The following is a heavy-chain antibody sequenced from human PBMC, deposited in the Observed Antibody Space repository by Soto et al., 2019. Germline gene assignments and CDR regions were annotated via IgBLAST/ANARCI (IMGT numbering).Heavy chain of an antibody. V-gene: IGHV4-31*03. Sequence: QVQLQESGPGLVKPSQTLSLTCIVSGGSINSHDHYWSWIRQLPGKGLEWIGHIYRSGSTSYNPSLKSRLAISIDTSLNQFSLSLSSVTAADTAVYFCARDKGGELLKGSGIDVWGQGTTVTVSS. CDR3: ARDKGGELLKGSGIDV. CDR1: GGSINSHDHY. J-gene: IGHJ6*02. D-gene: IGHD1-26*01. CDR2: IYRSGST.